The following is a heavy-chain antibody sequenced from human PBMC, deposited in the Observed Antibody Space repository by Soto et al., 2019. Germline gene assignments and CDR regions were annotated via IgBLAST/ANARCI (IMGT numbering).Heavy chain of an antibody. V-gene: IGHV4-61*01. Sequence: TSETLSLTCTVSGGSVSSGTFYWTWIRQPPGKGLEWIGFFSYNGDTNYNPSLKGRVTISVDTSKNQFSLKLTSVTAADTAVYYCARGDALNWFDPWGQGTLVTVSS. CDR3: ARGDALNWFDP. CDR1: GGSVSSGTFY. J-gene: IGHJ5*02. CDR2: FSYNGDT.